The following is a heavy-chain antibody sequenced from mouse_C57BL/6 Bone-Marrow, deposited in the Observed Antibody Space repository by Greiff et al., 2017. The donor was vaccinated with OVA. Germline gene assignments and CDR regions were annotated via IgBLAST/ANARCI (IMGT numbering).Heavy chain of an antibody. V-gene: IGHV14-4*01. CDR3: TTPRDYDWFAY. J-gene: IGHJ3*01. CDR1: GFNIKDDY. CDR2: IDPENGDT. Sequence: VQLKESGAELVRPGASVKLSCTASGFNIKDDYMHWVKQRPEQGLEWIGWIDPENGDTEYASKFQGKATITADTSSNTAYLQLSSLTSEDTAVYYCTTPRDYDWFAYWGQGTLVTVSA. D-gene: IGHD2-4*01.